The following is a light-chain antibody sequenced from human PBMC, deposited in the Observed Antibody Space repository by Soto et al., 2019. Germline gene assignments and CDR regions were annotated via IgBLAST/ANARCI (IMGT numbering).Light chain of an antibody. J-gene: IGLJ1*01. CDR2: EVS. Sequence: QSALTQPASVSLSPGQSITISCSGTSSDVGGYNYVSWYQQHPGKAPKLLISEVSIRPSGVSDRFSGSKSGNTASLTISGLQTEDEADYYCSSFTSAYTFVFGRGTKVTAL. CDR1: SSDVGGYNY. V-gene: IGLV2-14*01. CDR3: SSFTSAYTFV.